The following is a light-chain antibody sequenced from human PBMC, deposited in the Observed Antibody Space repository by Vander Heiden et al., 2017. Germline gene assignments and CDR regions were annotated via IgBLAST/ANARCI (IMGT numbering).Light chain of an antibody. V-gene: IGKV3-11*01. CDR3: QQRSNGPPLT. Sequence: DIVLTQSPATLSLSPGERATLSCRASQSVSSYLAWYQQKPGQAPRLLIYDASNRATGIPARFSGSGSGTDFTLTISSLEPEDFAVYYCQQRSNGPPLTFGGGTKVEIK. CDR2: DAS. J-gene: IGKJ4*01. CDR1: QSVSSY.